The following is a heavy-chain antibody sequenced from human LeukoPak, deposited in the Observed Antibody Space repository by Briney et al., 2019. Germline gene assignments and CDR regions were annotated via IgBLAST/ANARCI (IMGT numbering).Heavy chain of an antibody. V-gene: IGHV4-59*01. CDR3: ARFEGGYSSSFFWCFDY. CDR2: IYYSGST. D-gene: IGHD3-22*01. J-gene: IGHJ4*02. Sequence: PSETLSLTCNVSGSSISTYYWSWIRQPPGKGLEWIGYIYYSGSTNYNPSLKSRVTISVDSSKSQFSLNLRSVTAADTAVYYCARFEGGYSSSFFWCFDYWGLGTLVTVSS. CDR1: GSSISTYY.